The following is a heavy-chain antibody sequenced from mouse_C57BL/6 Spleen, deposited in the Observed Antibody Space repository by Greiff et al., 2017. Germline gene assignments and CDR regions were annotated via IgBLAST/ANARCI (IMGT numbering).Heavy chain of an antibody. Sequence: VQLHQSGPELVKPGASVKISCKASGYTFTDYYMNWVKQSHGKSLEWIGDINPNNGGTSDNQKFKGKATLTVDKSSSTAYMELRSLTSEDSAVYYCARGTNSSGYEDYWGQGTALTVSS. CDR3: ARGTNSSGYEDY. CDR2: INPNNGGT. D-gene: IGHD3-2*02. V-gene: IGHV1-26*01. CDR1: GYTFTDYY. J-gene: IGHJ2*01.